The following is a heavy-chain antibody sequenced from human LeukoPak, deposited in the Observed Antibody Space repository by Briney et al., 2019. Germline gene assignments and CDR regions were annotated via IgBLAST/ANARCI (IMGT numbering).Heavy chain of an antibody. CDR1: GGSISSGGYS. CDR2: IYHSGST. CDR3: ARNELISSNYYYYGMDV. J-gene: IGHJ6*02. Sequence: TLSLTCAVSGGSISSGGYSWSWIRQPPGKGLEWIGYIYHSGSTYYNPSLKSRVTISVDTSKNQFSLKLSSVTAADTAMYYCARNELISSNYYYYGMDVWGQGTTVTVSS. V-gene: IGHV4-30-2*05.